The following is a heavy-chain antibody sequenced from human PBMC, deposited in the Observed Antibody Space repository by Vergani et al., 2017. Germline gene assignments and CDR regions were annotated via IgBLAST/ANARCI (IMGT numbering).Heavy chain of an antibody. CDR1: NYSISRGYF. CDR2: FHHTGMT. Sequence: QVQLQESGPGLVKPSETLSLTCTVSNYSISRGYFWGWIRRPPGKGLEWIASFHHTGMTYNNPSLKSRVTISVDTSKNQFSLKLSSVTAADTAVYYCAGGMVRGVIINIDYWGQGTLVTVSS. CDR3: AGGMVRGVIINIDY. D-gene: IGHD3-10*01. V-gene: IGHV4-38-2*02. J-gene: IGHJ4*02.